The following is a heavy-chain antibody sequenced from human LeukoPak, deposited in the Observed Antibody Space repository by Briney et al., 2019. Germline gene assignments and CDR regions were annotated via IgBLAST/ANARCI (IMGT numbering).Heavy chain of an antibody. CDR2: INPNSGGA. CDR3: ARDSLGTIFGVGVDFDC. D-gene: IGHD3-3*01. Sequence: ASVTVSCKASGFTFTGYYMHWVRQAPGQGLEWMGWINPNSGGANYAQKFQGRVTMTRDTSINTAYVELSRLRSDDTAVYYCARDSLGTIFGVGVDFDCWGQGTLVTVSS. CDR1: GFTFTGYY. J-gene: IGHJ4*02. V-gene: IGHV1-2*02.